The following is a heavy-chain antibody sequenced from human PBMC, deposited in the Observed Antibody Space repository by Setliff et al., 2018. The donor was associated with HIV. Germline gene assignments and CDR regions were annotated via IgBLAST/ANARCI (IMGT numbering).Heavy chain of an antibody. CDR2: TYYRSKWYN. D-gene: IGHD6-19*01. V-gene: IGHV6-1*01. CDR1: GDSVSRNSAA. J-gene: IGHJ4*02. Sequence: SQTLSLTCAISGDSVSRNSAAWNWIRQSPSRGLEGLGRTYYRSKWYNNYAVSVKSRIIITPDTSKNQFSLHLNSVTPEDTAVYYCARGAYGSVLLWGQGTLVTVSS. CDR3: ARGAYGSVLL.